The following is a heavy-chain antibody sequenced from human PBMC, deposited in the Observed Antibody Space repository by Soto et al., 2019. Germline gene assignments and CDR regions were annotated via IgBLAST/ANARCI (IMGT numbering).Heavy chain of an antibody. CDR3: ARVAVGGVVVPAAIPRAAFDI. D-gene: IGHD2-2*02. Sequence: LRLSCAASGFTFSSYEMNWVRQAPGKGLEWVSYISSSGSTIYYADSVKGRFTISRDNAKNSLYLQMNSLRAEDTAVYYCARVAVGGVVVPAAIPRAAFDIWGQGTMVTVSS. V-gene: IGHV3-48*03. J-gene: IGHJ3*02. CDR1: GFTFSSYE. CDR2: ISSSGSTI.